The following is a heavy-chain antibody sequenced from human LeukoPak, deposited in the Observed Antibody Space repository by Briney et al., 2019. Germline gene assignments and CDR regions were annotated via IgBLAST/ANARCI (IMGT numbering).Heavy chain of an antibody. Sequence: PSETLSLTCTISGGSTSSYWWGWVRQPPGKGLEWIGHIFHSGSTTYNTSLQSRVTISVDTSKNQFSLNLRSVTAADTALYYCARFTHYDSGADYLDYWGQGALVTVSS. CDR2: IFHSGST. V-gene: IGHV4-59*08. CDR1: GGSTSSYW. CDR3: ARFTHYDSGADYLDY. J-gene: IGHJ4*02. D-gene: IGHD3-22*01.